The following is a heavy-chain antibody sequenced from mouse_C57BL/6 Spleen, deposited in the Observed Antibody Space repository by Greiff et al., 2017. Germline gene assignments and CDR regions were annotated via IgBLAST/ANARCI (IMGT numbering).Heavy chain of an antibody. D-gene: IGHD2-4*01. Sequence: QVQLQQPGAELVKPGASVKLSCKASGYTFTSYWMHWVKQRPGQGLEWIGMIHPNSGSTNYNEKFKSKATLTVDKSSSTAYMQLSSLTSEDSAVYYCAIRRTYDYVHWYFDVWGTGTTVTVSS. J-gene: IGHJ1*03. CDR3: AIRRTYDYVHWYFDV. CDR2: IHPNSGST. CDR1: GYTFTSYW. V-gene: IGHV1-64*01.